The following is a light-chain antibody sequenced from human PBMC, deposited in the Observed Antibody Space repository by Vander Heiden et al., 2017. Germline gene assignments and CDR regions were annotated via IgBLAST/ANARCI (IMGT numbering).Light chain of an antibody. CDR2: KDS. CDR3: QSADSSGTYPGNVV. J-gene: IGLJ2*01. CDR1: ALPKQY. V-gene: IGLV3-25*03. Sequence: SYELTQPPSMSVSPRQTARLTCSGDALPKQYAYWYQQKPGQAPVLVIYKDSERPSGIPERFSGSSSGTTVTLTISGVQAEDEADYYCQSADSSGTYPGNVVFGGGTKLTVL.